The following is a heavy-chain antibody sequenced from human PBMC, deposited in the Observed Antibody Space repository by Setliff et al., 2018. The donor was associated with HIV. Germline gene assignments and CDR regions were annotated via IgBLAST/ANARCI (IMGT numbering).Heavy chain of an antibody. CDR2: IYPGDSDT. Sequence: GESLKISCKGSGYSFTSYWIGWVRQMPGKGLEWMGIIYPGDSDTRYSPSFQDKVTISADKSISTAYLQWSSLKASDSSMYYCARLGGFCSGGSGTALAYTMDVWGQGTTVTVSS. J-gene: IGHJ6*02. D-gene: IGHD2-15*01. CDR1: GYSFTSYW. CDR3: ARLGGFCSGGSGTALAYTMDV. V-gene: IGHV5-51*01.